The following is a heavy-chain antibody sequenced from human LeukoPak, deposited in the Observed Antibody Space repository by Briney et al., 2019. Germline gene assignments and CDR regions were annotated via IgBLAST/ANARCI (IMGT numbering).Heavy chain of an antibody. Sequence: SETLSLTCAVYGGSFSGYYWSWIRQPAGKGLEWIGRIYTSGSTNYNPSLKSRVTMSVDTSKNQFSLKLSSVTAADTAVYYCARHYYDSSGYYFPPPGNAFDIWGQGTMVTVSS. V-gene: IGHV4-59*10. CDR2: IYTSGST. D-gene: IGHD3-22*01. CDR3: ARHYYDSSGYYFPPPGNAFDI. J-gene: IGHJ3*02. CDR1: GGSFSGYY.